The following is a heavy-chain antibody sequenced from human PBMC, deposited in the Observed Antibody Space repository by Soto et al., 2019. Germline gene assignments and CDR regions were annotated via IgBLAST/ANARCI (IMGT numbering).Heavy chain of an antibody. V-gene: IGHV4-4*02. CDR1: W. D-gene: IGHD5-18*01. CDR2: IYYSGRT. CDR3: SSGRRHEYCSHGFDH. Sequence: WCRRVSQTPGKGLEWIGEIYYSGRTNYNSSLKSRVTISVDKSKNQFSLQLSSVTAADTAVYYCSSGRRHEYCSHGFDHWAEGTLVTLPS. J-gene: IGHJ4*02.